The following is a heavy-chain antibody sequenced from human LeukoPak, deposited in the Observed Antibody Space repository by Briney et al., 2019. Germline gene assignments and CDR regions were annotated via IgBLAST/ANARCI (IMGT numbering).Heavy chain of an antibody. CDR2: IYYSGST. D-gene: IGHD2-2*01. Sequence: IPSETLSLTCTVSGGSINSYYWSWIRQPPGKGLEWIGYIYYSGSTNYNPSLKSRVTISVDTSKNQFSLKLSSVTAADTAVYYCARCSRRWLSLTVVGRPNWFDPWGQGTLVTVSS. CDR1: GGSINSYY. V-gene: IGHV4-59*12. CDR3: ARCSRRWLSLTVVGRPNWFDP. J-gene: IGHJ5*02.